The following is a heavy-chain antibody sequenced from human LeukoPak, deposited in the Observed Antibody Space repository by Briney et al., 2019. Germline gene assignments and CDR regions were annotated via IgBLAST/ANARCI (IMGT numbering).Heavy chain of an antibody. CDR2: INPSGGST. CDR1: GYTLTELS. CDR3: ARGAAAAGLRPNYYYYGMDV. D-gene: IGHD6-13*01. J-gene: IGHJ6*02. V-gene: IGHV1-46*01. Sequence: ASVKVSCKVSGYTLTELSMHWVRQAPGQGLEWMGIINPSGGSTSYAQKFQGRVTMTTDTSTSTVYMELSSLRSEDTAVYYCARGAAAAGLRPNYYYYGMDVWGQGTTVTVSS.